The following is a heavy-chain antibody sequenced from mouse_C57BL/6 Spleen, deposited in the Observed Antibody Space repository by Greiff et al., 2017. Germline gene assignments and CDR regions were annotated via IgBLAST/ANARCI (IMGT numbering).Heavy chain of an antibody. D-gene: IGHD2-4*01. CDR2: IDPSDSYT. CDR3: ARKKDYDYDGEAMDY. J-gene: IGHJ4*01. Sequence: VQLQQPGAELVKPGASVKLSCKASGYTFTSYWMQWVKQRPGQGLEWIGEIDPSDSYTNYNQKFKGKATLTVDTSSSTAYMQLSSLTSEDSAVYYCARKKDYDYDGEAMDYWGQGTSGTVSS. V-gene: IGHV1-50*01. CDR1: GYTFTSYW.